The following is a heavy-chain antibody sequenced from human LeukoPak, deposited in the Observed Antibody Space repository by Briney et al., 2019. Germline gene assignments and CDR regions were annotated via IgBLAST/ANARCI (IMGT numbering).Heavy chain of an antibody. J-gene: IGHJ4*02. CDR1: GFTFSSYS. CDR3: ARAVEYYDSSAQFDY. V-gene: IGHV3-21*01. CDR2: ISSSSSCI. Sequence: GGSLRLSCAASGFTFSSYSMNWVRQAPGKGLEWVSSISSSSSCIYYADSVKGRFTISRDNAKNSLYLQMNSLRAEDTAVYYCARAVEYYDSSAQFDYWGQGTLVTVSS. D-gene: IGHD3-22*01.